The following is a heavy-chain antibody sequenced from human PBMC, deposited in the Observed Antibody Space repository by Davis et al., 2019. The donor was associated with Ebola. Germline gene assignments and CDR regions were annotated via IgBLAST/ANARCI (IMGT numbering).Heavy chain of an antibody. J-gene: IGHJ4*02. CDR1: GYVFTTYD. CDR3: ARGPRIAPAGTH. CDR2: TNPHTGQV. V-gene: IGHV1-8*02. Sequence: ASVQVSCNTSGYVFTTYDINWVRQATGQGLEWMGSTNPHTGQVVYAEKFQGRVTMTWNTSVSTAYMELSNLRSEDTAVYFCARGPRIAPAGTHWGQGTPVSVSS. D-gene: IGHD6-13*01.